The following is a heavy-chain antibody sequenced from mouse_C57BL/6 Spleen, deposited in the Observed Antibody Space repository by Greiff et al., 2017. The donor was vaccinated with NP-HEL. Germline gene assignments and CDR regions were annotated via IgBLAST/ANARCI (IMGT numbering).Heavy chain of an antibody. Sequence: ESGAELVKPGASVKISCKASGYAFSSYWMNWVKQRPGKGLEWIGQIYPGDGDTTYNGKFKGKATLTADKSSSTAYMQLSSLTSEDSAVYFCARGITTVVAPFDYWGQGTTLTVSS. D-gene: IGHD1-1*01. J-gene: IGHJ2*01. CDR3: ARGITTVVAPFDY. V-gene: IGHV1-80*01. CDR2: IYPGDGDT. CDR1: GYAFSSYW.